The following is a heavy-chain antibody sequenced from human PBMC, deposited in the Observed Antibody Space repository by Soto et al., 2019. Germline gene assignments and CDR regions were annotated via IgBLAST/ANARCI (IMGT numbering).Heavy chain of an antibody. J-gene: IGHJ6*03. Sequence: GGSLRLSCAASGFTFSSYGMHWVRQAPGKGLEWVAVIWYDGSNKYYADSVKGRFTISRDNSKNTLYLQMNSLRAEDTAVYYCARDGLDFGVVITRALRSNYYYYYMDVWGKGTTVTVSS. D-gene: IGHD3-3*01. CDR3: ARDGLDFGVVITRALRSNYYYYYMDV. CDR1: GFTFSSYG. CDR2: IWYDGSNK. V-gene: IGHV3-33*01.